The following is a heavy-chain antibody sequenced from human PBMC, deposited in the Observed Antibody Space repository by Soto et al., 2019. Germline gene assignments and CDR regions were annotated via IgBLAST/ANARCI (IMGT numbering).Heavy chain of an antibody. V-gene: IGHV3-30*03. CDR1: GFTFSSYG. J-gene: IGHJ4*02. D-gene: IGHD2-15*01. CDR3: ATGGVVAATDY. CDR2: ISYDGSNK. Sequence: QVQLVESGGGVVQPGRSLRLSCAASGFTFSSYGMHWVRQAPGKGLEWVAVISYDGSNKYYADSVKGRFTISRDNSKNTLYLQMNSLRAEDTAVYYCATGGVVAATDYWGQGTLVTVSS.